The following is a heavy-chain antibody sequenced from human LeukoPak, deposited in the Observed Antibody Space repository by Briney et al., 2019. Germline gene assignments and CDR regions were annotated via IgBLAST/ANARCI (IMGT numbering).Heavy chain of an antibody. CDR1: GFTFSSYS. D-gene: IGHD6-6*01. CDR3: ARAIAARVYDAFDI. J-gene: IGHJ3*02. Sequence: PGGSLRLSCAASGFTFSSYSMNWVRQAPGKGLEWVSSIGSSSSYIYYADSVKGRFTISRDNAKNSLYLQMNSLRAEDTAVYYCARAIAARVYDAFDIWGQGTMVTVSS. V-gene: IGHV3-21*01. CDR2: IGSSSSYI.